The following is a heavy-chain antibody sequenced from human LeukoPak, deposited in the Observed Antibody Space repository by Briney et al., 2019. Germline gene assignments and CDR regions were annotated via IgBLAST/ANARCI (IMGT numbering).Heavy chain of an antibody. J-gene: IGHJ4*02. V-gene: IGHV3-30*02. CDR1: GFTFSSYG. CDR2: IRYDANIK. CDR3: TKAPWTVAGSIDY. D-gene: IGHD6-19*01. Sequence: GGSLRLSCAASGFTFSSYGMHWVRQAPGKGLEWVAFIRYDANIKYYADSVKGRFTISRDNSENTLYLQMNSLRAEDTAVYYCTKAPWTVAGSIDYWGQGTLVTVSS.